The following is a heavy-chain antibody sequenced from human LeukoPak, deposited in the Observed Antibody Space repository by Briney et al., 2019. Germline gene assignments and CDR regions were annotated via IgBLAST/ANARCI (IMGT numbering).Heavy chain of an antibody. Sequence: KAGGSLRLSCAASGFTFSDYYMSWIRQAPGKGLEWVSYISSSGSTIYYADSVKGRFTISRDNAKNSLYLQMNSLRTEDTALYYCAKDISSYYDTSGFYPGFDYWGQGTLVTVSS. D-gene: IGHD3-22*01. J-gene: IGHJ4*02. CDR1: GFTFSDYY. V-gene: IGHV3-11*01. CDR3: AKDISSYYDTSGFYPGFDY. CDR2: ISSSGSTI.